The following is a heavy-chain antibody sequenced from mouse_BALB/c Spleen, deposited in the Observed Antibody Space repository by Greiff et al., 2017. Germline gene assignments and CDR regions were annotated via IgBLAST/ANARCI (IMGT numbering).Heavy chain of an antibody. CDR3: ARTCFGGNYAMDY. CDR2: INPSNGRT. J-gene: IGHJ4*01. Sequence: QVQLQQPGAELVKPGASVKLSCKASGYTFTSYWMHWVKQRPGQGLEWIGEINPSNGRTNYNEKFKSKATLTVDKSSSTAYMQLSSLTSEDSAVYYCARTCFGGNYAMDYWGQGTSVTVSS. CDR1: GYTFTSYW. V-gene: IGHV1S81*02. D-gene: IGHD1-1*02.